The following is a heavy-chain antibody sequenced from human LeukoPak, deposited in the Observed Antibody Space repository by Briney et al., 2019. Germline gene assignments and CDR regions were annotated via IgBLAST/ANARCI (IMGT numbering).Heavy chain of an antibody. V-gene: IGHV3-66*01. D-gene: IGHD4-23*01. CDR2: IYSGGNT. J-gene: IGHJ6*02. CDR1: GFTVSSNY. Sequence: GGSLRLSCAASGFTVSSNYMSWVRQAPGKGLEWVSVIYSGGNTYYADSVKGRFTISRDNSKNTLYLQMNSLRAEDTAVYYCARDGPGNIYYYYGMDVWGQGTTVTVSS. CDR3: ARDGPGNIYYYYGMDV.